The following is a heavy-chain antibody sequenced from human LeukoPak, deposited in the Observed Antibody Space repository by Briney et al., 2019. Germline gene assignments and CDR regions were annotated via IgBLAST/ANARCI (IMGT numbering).Heavy chain of an antibody. CDR1: GYTFTSYY. D-gene: IGHD3-22*01. J-gene: IGHJ4*02. Sequence: ASVKVSCKASGYTFTSYYMHWVRQAPGQGLEWMGIINPSGGSTSYAQKFQGRVTMTRDMSTSIVYMELSSLRSEDTAVYYCARDGPYDSSGYYYVFFDYWGQGTLVTVSS. CDR2: INPSGGST. V-gene: IGHV1-46*01. CDR3: ARDGPYDSSGYYYVFFDY.